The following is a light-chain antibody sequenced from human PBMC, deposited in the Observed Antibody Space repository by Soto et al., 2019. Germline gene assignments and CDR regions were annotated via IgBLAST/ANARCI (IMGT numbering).Light chain of an antibody. CDR1: QSINSNY. J-gene: IGKJ3*01. Sequence: EIVLTQSPGTLSLSPGERATLSCRASQSINSNYLAWYQQKPGQAPMPLIYGISTRATGVPDRFSGSGSGTDFTLTIGRLEPEDFAVYYCQEYGSSPFTFGPGTKVDI. V-gene: IGKV3-20*01. CDR2: GIS. CDR3: QEYGSSPFT.